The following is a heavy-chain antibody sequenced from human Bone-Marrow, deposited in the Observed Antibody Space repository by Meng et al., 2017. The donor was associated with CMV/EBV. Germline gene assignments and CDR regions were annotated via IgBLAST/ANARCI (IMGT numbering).Heavy chain of an antibody. CDR1: GFTFTTYR. V-gene: IGHV3-30*02. D-gene: IGHD2-15*01. J-gene: IGHJ4*02. CDR3: AKGPSRYSAFVFLDH. CDR2: IAYDGAKA. Sequence: GESLKISCAAPGFTFTTYRMHWVRQAPGKGLEWVAFIAYDGAKALYADPMKGRCTISRDNSKSTLYLQINSLRPDETAVYYCAKGPSRYSAFVFLDHWGQGTLVTVSS.